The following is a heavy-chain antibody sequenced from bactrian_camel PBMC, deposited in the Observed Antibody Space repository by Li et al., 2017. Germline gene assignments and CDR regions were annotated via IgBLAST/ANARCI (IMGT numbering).Heavy chain of an antibody. CDR3: AADLGWCGSRPLQREFRN. J-gene: IGHJ4*01. Sequence: HVQLVESGGGSVQAGGSLRLSCEFFGLPFISNSKCVGWFRERREGIAVITTGSGTTFYGDSVKGRFTISHVNANNTLHLQMNSLKAEDTAVYYCAADLGWCGSRPLQREFRNWGQETQVTVS. V-gene: IGHV3S1*01. D-gene: IGHD2*01. CDR1: GLPFISNS. CDR2: ITTGSGTT.